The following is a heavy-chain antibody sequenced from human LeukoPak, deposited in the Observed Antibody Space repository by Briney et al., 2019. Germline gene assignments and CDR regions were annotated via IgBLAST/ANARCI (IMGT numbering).Heavy chain of an antibody. V-gene: IGHV3-30*02. Sequence: GGSLRLSCAASGFTFSSYGMHWVRQAPGKGLEWVAFIRSDGSNKYYGDSVKGRFTISRDNSKNTLYLQMNSLRAEDTAVYYCAKAGGSTWDPFDYWGQGTLVTVSS. D-gene: IGHD6-13*01. CDR1: GFTFSSYG. CDR3: AKAGGSTWDPFDY. CDR2: IRSDGSNK. J-gene: IGHJ4*02.